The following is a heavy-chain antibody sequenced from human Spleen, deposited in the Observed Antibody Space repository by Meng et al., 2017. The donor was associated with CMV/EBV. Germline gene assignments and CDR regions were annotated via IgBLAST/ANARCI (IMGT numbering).Heavy chain of an antibody. V-gene: IGHV3-9*03. Sequence: GGSLRLSCAASGFNFDDYAMHWVRQGPGKGLEWISGISWHGKDIAYADSVKGRFTISRDNAKNSLYLQMNSLRTEDMALYFCGKRRLFGVVAPMDYWGQGILVTVSS. CDR1: GFNFDDYA. D-gene: IGHD3-3*01. CDR3: GKRRLFGVVAPMDY. J-gene: IGHJ4*02. CDR2: ISWHGKDI.